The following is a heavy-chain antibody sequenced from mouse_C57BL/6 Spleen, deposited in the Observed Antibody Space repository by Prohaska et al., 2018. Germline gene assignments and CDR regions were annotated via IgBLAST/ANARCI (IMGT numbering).Heavy chain of an antibody. CDR2: INPNNGGT. Sequence: PSLGKSLEWIGDINPNNGGTSYNQKFKGKATLTVDKSSSTAYMELRSLTSEDSAVYYCVGNAMDYWGQGTSVTVSS. CDR3: VGNAMDY. D-gene: IGHD1-1*02. J-gene: IGHJ4*01. V-gene: IGHV1-26*01.